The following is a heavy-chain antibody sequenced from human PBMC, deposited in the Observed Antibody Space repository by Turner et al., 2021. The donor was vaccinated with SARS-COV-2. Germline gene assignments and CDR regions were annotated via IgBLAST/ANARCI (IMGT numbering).Heavy chain of an antibody. D-gene: IGHD6-13*01. V-gene: IGHV1-69*01. CDR1: GGTFSTYA. Sequence: QVQLVQSGAEVKKPGSSVKVSCKASGGTFSTYAITWVRQAPGQGLEGMGGIIPSLGTANYAQKFQGRVTITADESTSTAYMELSSLRSEDTAVYYCARVGVGGSSWPKDFDYWGQGTLVTVSS. CDR3: ARVGVGGSSWPKDFDY. CDR2: IIPSLGTA. J-gene: IGHJ4*02.